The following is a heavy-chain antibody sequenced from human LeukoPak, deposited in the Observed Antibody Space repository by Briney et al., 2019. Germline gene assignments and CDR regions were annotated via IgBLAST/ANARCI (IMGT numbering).Heavy chain of an antibody. CDR3: MSAHGY. J-gene: IGHJ4*02. CDR2: ILPGGKES. Sequence: GGSLRLSCAVSGYSFSTNMMTWVRQAPGKGLEWVATILPGGKESYRVDSVKGRFTISRDNAKNSLFLQMNSLRVDDTAVYYCMSAHGYWGQGTLVTVSS. CDR1: GYSFSTNM. V-gene: IGHV3-7*01.